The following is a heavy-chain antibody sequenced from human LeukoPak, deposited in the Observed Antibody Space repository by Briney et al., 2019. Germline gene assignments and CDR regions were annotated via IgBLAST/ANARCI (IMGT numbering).Heavy chain of an antibody. V-gene: IGHV4-34*01. D-gene: IGHD3-22*01. CDR3: AREPYYYDSSVYYYVGNWFDP. J-gene: IGHJ5*02. Sequence: SETLSLTCAVYGGSFSGYYWSWIRQPPGKGLEWIGEINHSGSTNYNPSLKSRVTISVDTSKNQFSLKLSSVTAADTAVYYCAREPYYYDSSVYYYVGNWFDPWGQGTLVTVSS. CDR2: INHSGST. CDR1: GGSFSGYY.